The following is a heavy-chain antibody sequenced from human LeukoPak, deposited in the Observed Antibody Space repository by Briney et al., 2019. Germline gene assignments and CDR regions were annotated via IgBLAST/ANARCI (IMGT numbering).Heavy chain of an antibody. Sequence: GGSLRLSWAASGLIVGSSYISWVRQASGRGLEWGSVIYSGGTTYQADSVKGRFTISRDDSKNTVYLQMKSLRAEDTAVYYCVIELTDGSRRSGAFDIWGQGTMVTVSS. CDR1: GLIVGSSY. CDR3: VIELTDGSRRSGAFDI. CDR2: IYSGGTT. V-gene: IGHV3-53*01. J-gene: IGHJ3*02. D-gene: IGHD3-10*01.